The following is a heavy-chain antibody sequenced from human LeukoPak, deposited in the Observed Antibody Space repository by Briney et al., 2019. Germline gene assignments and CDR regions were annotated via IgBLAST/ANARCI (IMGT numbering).Heavy chain of an antibody. V-gene: IGHV4-4*07. CDR1: GDSISSSY. Sequence: SETLSLTCTVSGDSISSSYWGWIRQPDGKGLEWIGRIHTSGSTYYSPSLKSRVTMSVDTSTNQFSPKLSSVTAADTTMYYCARVRLGRGLDYWGQGTLVTVSS. D-gene: IGHD6-19*01. CDR3: ARVRLGRGLDY. CDR2: IHTSGST. J-gene: IGHJ4*02.